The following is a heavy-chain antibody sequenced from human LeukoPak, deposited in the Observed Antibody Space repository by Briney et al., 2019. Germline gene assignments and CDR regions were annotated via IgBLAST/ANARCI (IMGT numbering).Heavy chain of an antibody. CDR2: TSPKGAGA. CDR1: GYTFTDYY. Sequence: ASVKVSCKVSGYTFTDYYIHWVRQAPGQGLEWMGWTSPKGAGAMSAQKFQGRITITGDTSTSTVYMELDRLTFDDTAVYYCARDNYGILDCWGQGTLVTVSS. J-gene: IGHJ4*02. CDR3: ARDNYGILDC. D-gene: IGHD4-17*01. V-gene: IGHV1-2*02.